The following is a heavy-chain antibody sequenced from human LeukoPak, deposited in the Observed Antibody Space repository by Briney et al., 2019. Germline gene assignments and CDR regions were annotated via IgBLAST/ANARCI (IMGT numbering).Heavy chain of an antibody. CDR3: ARVSLNSYGGVFYFDY. Sequence: PSETLSLTSTVSGGSISSYYWSWIRQPPGKGLEWIGYIYYSGSTNYNPSLKSRVTISVDTSKNQFSLKLSSVTAADTAVYYCARVSLNSYGGVFYFDYWGQGTLVTVSS. J-gene: IGHJ4*02. V-gene: IGHV4-59*08. CDR2: IYYSGST. CDR1: GGSISSYY. D-gene: IGHD4-23*01.